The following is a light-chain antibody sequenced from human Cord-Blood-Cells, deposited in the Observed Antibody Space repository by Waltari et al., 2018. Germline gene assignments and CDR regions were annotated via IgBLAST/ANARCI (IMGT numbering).Light chain of an antibody. CDR3: QQRSNWQIT. CDR1: QSVSSY. J-gene: IGKJ5*01. CDR2: NAS. V-gene: IGKV3-11*01. Sequence: EIVLTQSPDTLSLSPGERDTLSCRASQSVSSYLAWYQQKPGQAPRLLIYNASNRATGIPARFSGSGSGTDFTLTISSLEPEDFAVYYCQQRSNWQITFGQGTRLEIK.